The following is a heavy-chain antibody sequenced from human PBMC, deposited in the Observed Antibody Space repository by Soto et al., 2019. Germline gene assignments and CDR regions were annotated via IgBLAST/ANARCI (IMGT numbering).Heavy chain of an antibody. V-gene: IGHV4-59*01. J-gene: IGHJ4*02. D-gene: IGHD6-13*01. CDR2: VYYTGTT. CDR3: ARDLAAVPRAFDY. Sequence: SETLSLTCTFSGGSISSYFYIWVRQPPGKGLEWIGSVYYTGTTDYNPSLKSRVTISVDTSKTQFSLNLRSVTAAGTAVYYCARDLAAVPRAFDYWGRGTLVTVSS. CDR1: GGSISSYF.